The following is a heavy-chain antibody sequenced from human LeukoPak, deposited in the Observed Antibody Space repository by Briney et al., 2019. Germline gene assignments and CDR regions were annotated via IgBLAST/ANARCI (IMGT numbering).Heavy chain of an antibody. J-gene: IGHJ4*02. V-gene: IGHV4-30-2*01. CDR1: GGSISSGGYS. CDR3: ARGALYSGGVYFDY. Sequence: SETLSLTCAVSGGSISSGGYSWSWIRQPPGKGLEWSGYIYHSGSTYYNPSLKSRVTISVDRSKNQFSLKLSSVTAADTAVYYCARGALYSGGVYFDYWGQGTLVTVSS. D-gene: IGHD1-26*01. CDR2: IYHSGST.